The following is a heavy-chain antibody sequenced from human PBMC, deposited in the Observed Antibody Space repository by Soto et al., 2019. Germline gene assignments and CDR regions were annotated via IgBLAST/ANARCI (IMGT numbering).Heavy chain of an antibody. D-gene: IGHD2-21*02. J-gene: IGHJ4*02. Sequence: ASVKVSCKASGYTFTSYDINWVRQATGQGLEWMGWMNPNSGNTGYAQKFQGRVTMTRNTSIITAYMELSSLRSEDTAVYSGASGPGGGDCYYSFDFWGQGTMVTVSS. CDR2: MNPNSGNT. CDR1: GYTFTSYD. V-gene: IGHV1-8*01. CDR3: ASGPGGGDCYYSFDF.